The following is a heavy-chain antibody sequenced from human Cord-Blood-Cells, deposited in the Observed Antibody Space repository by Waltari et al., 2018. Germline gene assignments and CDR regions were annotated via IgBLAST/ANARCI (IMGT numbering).Heavy chain of an antibody. CDR1: GFTFSSNS. CDR2: ISSSSSYI. J-gene: IGHJ4*02. D-gene: IGHD7-27*01. CDR3: ARDLGLDY. Sequence: EVQLVESGGGLVKPGGSLRLSCAASGFTFSSNSMNWVHQAPGKGLDWVSSISSSSSYIYYADSVKGRFTISRDNAKNSLYLQMNSLRAEDTAVYYCARDLGLDYWGQGTLVTVSS. V-gene: IGHV3-21*01.